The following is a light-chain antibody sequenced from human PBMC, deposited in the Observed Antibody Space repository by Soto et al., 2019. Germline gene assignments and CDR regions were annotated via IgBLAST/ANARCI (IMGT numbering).Light chain of an antibody. Sequence: QSVLTQPASVSGSPGQSITISCTGTSSDVGGYNYVSWYQQHPGKAPKLMIYDVSNRPSGVSNRFSGSKSGNTASLTISGLRAEDEADYYCSSYTSSSPYVFGTGTKVTV. CDR1: SSDVGGYNY. CDR2: DVS. V-gene: IGLV2-14*01. J-gene: IGLJ1*01. CDR3: SSYTSSSPYV.